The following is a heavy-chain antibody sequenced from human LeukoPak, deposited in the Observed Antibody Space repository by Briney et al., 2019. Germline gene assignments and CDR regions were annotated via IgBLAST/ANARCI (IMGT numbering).Heavy chain of an antibody. CDR3: ARGSGYSGYDFGMWFDP. CDR2: IYYSGST. Sequence: SETLSLTCTVSGGSISSYYWSWIRQPPGKGLEWIGYIYYSGSTNYNPSLKSRVTISVDTSKNQFSLKLSSVTAADTAVYYCARGSGYSGYDFGMWFDPWGQGTLVTVSS. V-gene: IGHV4-59*01. CDR1: GGSISSYY. J-gene: IGHJ5*02. D-gene: IGHD5-12*01.